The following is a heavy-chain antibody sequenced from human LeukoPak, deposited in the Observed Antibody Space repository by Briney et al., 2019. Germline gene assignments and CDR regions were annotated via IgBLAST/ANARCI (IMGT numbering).Heavy chain of an antibody. CDR1: GFTFSSYA. V-gene: IGHV3-23*01. D-gene: IGHD3-22*01. Sequence: GSLRLSCAASGFTFSSYAMSWVRQAPGKGLEWVSGISGSGDNTYYADSVKGRFTIFRDNSKNTLYVQVNSLGTEDTAAYYCAKGSYYDSSGSFYFDYWGQGTLVTVSS. CDR2: ISGSGDNT. J-gene: IGHJ4*02. CDR3: AKGSYYDSSGSFYFDY.